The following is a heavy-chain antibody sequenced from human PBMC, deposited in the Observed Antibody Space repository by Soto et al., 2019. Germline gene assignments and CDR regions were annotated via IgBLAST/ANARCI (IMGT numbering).Heavy chain of an antibody. V-gene: IGHV3-13*01. D-gene: IGHD3-16*01. CDR2: IGTAGDT. CDR1: GFTFSSCD. Sequence: EVQLVESGGGLVQPGGSLRLSCAASGFTFSSCDMHWVRQATGKGLEWVSAIGTAGDTYYPGSVKGRFTISRENAKNSLYLQMNSLRAGDTAVYYCARGGTMGYDFDYWVQGTLVTVSS. CDR3: ARGGTMGYDFDY. J-gene: IGHJ4*02.